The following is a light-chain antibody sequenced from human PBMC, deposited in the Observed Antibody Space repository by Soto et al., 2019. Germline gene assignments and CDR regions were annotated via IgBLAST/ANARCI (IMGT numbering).Light chain of an antibody. CDR1: SSDVGGYNY. J-gene: IGLJ3*02. CDR3: TSYTTISTLA. Sequence: QSALTQPASVSGSPGQSITISSTGTSSDVGGYNYVSWYQQHPGKVPKLMIYEVSYRPSGVSNRFSGSKSGNTASLTISGLQAEDEADYYCTSYTTISTLAFGGGTKLTVL. CDR2: EVS. V-gene: IGLV2-14*01.